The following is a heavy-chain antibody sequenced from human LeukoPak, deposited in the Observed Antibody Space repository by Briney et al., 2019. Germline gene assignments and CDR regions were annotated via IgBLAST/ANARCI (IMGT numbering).Heavy chain of an antibody. V-gene: IGHV4-4*08. CDR1: GGSITSYS. J-gene: IGHJ5*02. CDR2: IYTSGSP. Sequence: SKTLSLTCTVSGGSITSYSWTWIRQPPGKGLEYIGYIYTSGSPNYNPSLTSRVTISLDTSKNQFSLKLSSVTAADTAVYYCARRLRPGGSSWFDAWGQGTLVTVSS. D-gene: IGHD3-10*01. CDR3: ARRLRPGGSSWFDA.